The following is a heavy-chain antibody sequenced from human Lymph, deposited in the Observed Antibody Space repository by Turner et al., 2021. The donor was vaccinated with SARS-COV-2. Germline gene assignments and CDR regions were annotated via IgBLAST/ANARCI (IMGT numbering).Heavy chain of an antibody. V-gene: IGHV3-53*02. J-gene: IGHJ3*02. CDR2: IYIVGSK. Sequence: EVQLVETGGGLIQPGGSLRLSCAASGFTVSSNYMSWVRQAPGEGREGVSVIYIVGSKYYADSVKGRFTISRANSKNTLYLQMNSLRAEDTAVYYCARDLGPLAFDIWGQGTMVTVSS. CDR3: ARDLGPLAFDI. CDR1: GFTVSSNY.